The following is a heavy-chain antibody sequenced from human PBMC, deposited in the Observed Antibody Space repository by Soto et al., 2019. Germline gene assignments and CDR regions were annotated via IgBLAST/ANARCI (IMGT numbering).Heavy chain of an antibody. CDR1: GGSFSGYY. D-gene: IGHD6-19*01. V-gene: IGHV4-34*01. CDR3: ARVPRTLGLMDV. Sequence: PSETLSLTCAVYGGSFSGYYWSWICQPPGKGLEWIGEINHSGSTNYNPSLKSRVTISVDTSKNQFSLKLSSVTAADTAVYYCARVPRTLGLMDVWGKGTTVTVSS. J-gene: IGHJ6*04. CDR2: INHSGST.